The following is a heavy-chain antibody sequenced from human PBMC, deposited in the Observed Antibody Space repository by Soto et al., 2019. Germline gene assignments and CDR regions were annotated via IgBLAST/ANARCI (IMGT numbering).Heavy chain of an antibody. CDR2: IRSKANSYAT. D-gene: IGHD1-26*01. CDR3: TRRPPVGATVSSDY. J-gene: IGHJ4*02. Sequence: GGSLRLSCAASGFTFSGSAIRFFRHASCKGLEWVGRIRSKANSYATAYAASVKGRFTISRDDSKNTAYMQMNSLKTEDTAVYYSTRRPPVGATVSSDYWGQGTLVTVSS. CDR1: GFTFSGSA. V-gene: IGHV3-73*01.